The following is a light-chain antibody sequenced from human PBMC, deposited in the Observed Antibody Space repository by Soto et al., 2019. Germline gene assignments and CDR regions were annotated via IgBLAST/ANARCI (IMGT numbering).Light chain of an antibody. CDR3: QQLNSNPHT. CDR2: AAS. J-gene: IGKJ2*01. CDR1: QGISSY. Sequence: DIQLTQSPSFLSASVGDRVTITCRASQGISSYLAWYQQKPGKAPKLLIYAASTLQSGVPSRFSGSESGTEFTLTISSLQPEDFATYYCQQLNSNPHTFGQGTKLEIK. V-gene: IGKV1-9*01.